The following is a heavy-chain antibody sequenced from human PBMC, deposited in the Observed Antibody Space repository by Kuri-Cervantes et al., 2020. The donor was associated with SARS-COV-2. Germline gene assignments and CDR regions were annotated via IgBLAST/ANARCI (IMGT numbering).Heavy chain of an antibody. Sequence: GESLKISCAASGFTFSSYSMNWVRQAPGKGLEWVSSISSSSSYIYYADSVKGRFTISRDNAKNSLYLQMSSLRAEDTAVYYCAKVEGTNYDFWSGYYPQRNWFDPWGQGTLVTVSS. D-gene: IGHD3-3*01. J-gene: IGHJ5*02. CDR2: ISSSSSYI. V-gene: IGHV3-21*01. CDR3: AKVEGTNYDFWSGYYPQRNWFDP. CDR1: GFTFSSYS.